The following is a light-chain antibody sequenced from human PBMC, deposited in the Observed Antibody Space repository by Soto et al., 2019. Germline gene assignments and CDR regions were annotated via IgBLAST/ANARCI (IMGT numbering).Light chain of an antibody. CDR2: WAS. V-gene: IGKV4-1*01. Sequence: DIVMTQSPDSLAVSLGERATINCKSSQGVLYSSNNKNYLAWYQQKPGQPPKLLIYWASTRESGVPDRFSGSGSGTDFTLTISSLQAEDVAVYYCQQYYGTPFTFGPGTKVDIK. CDR3: QQYYGTPFT. J-gene: IGKJ3*01. CDR1: QGVLYSSNNKNY.